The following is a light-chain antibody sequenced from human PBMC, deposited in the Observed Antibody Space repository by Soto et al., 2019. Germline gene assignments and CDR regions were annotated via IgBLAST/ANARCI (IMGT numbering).Light chain of an antibody. J-gene: IGKJ5*01. CDR2: GIS. Sequence: EILMTQSPSTLAVSPGERATLSCRASQSVNSNYLAWYQQKPGQAPRVLIYGISKRATDIPDRFSGSGSGTEFTLTISSLQPEDFATYYCQQHGQWPITFGQGTRLEIK. CDR3: QQHGQWPIT. CDR1: QSVNSN. V-gene: IGKV3D-15*01.